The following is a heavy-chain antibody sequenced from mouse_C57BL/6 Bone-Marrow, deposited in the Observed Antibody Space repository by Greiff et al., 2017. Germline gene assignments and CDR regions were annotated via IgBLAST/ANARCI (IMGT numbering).Heavy chain of an antibody. J-gene: IGHJ4*01. Sequence: VQLQQSGPGLVQPSQSLSITCTVSGFSLTSYGVHWVRQSPGKGLEWLGVIWSGGSTDYNAAFISRLSISKDNSKSQVFFKMNSLQADDTAIYYCASQPNYYAMDYWGQGTSVTVSS. CDR2: IWSGGST. V-gene: IGHV2-2*01. D-gene: IGHD6-1*01. CDR3: ASQPNYYAMDY. CDR1: GFSLTSYG.